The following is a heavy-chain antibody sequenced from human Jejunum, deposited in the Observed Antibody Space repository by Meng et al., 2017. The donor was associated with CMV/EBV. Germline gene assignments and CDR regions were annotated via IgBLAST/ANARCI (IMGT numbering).Heavy chain of an antibody. V-gene: IGHV3-48*03. J-gene: IGHJ4*02. CDR2: ISGSGSVI. CDR3: ARWGSDYFFFDY. CDR1: GFYFSSYE. D-gene: IGHD3-10*01. Sequence: AAEGFYFSSYEMHWVRQAPGKGLEWVSYISGSGSVIHYADSAKGRFTISRDNAKNSLYLQMNSLRAEDTAVYYCARWGSDYFFFDYWGQGTLVTVSS.